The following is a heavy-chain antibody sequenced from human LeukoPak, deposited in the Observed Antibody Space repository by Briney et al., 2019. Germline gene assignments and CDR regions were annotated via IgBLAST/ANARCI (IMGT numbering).Heavy chain of an antibody. V-gene: IGHV4-34*01. CDR3: ASRAPSSGYPIDY. CDR2: INHSGST. D-gene: IGHD3-22*01. J-gene: IGHJ4*02. Sequence: GSLRLSCAASGFTFTSYRMTWVRQAPGKGLEWIGEINHSGSTNYNPSLKSRVTISVDTSKNQFSLKLSSVTAADTAVYYCASRAPSSGYPIDYWGQGTLVTVSS. CDR1: GFTFTSYR.